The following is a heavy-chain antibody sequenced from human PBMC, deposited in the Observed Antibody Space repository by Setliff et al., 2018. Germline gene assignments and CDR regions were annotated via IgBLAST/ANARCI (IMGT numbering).Heavy chain of an antibody. CDR3: ATARIVDIVATITTFDY. Sequence: RASVKVSCKVSGYTLTELSMHWVRQAPGKGLEWMGGFDPEDGETIYAQKFQGRVTVTEDTSTDTAYMELSSLRSEDTAVYYCATARIVDIVATITTFDYWGQGTLVTVSS. J-gene: IGHJ4*02. D-gene: IGHD5-12*01. V-gene: IGHV1-24*01. CDR1: GYTLTELS. CDR2: FDPEDGET.